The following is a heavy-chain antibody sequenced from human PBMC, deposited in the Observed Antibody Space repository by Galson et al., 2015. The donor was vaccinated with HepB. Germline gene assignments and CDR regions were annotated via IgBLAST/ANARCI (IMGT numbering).Heavy chain of an antibody. D-gene: IGHD6-19*01. Sequence: SVKVSCKASGYTFISYGIGWVRQAPGQGLEWMGWISGYSGNTIYAQKFQGRVTMTTDTSTSTGYMELRSLTYDDTAVYYCARVPHHDTTVATDDWGQGTLVTVSS. CDR1: GYTFISYG. CDR3: ARVPHHDTTVATDD. CDR2: ISGYSGNT. V-gene: IGHV1-18*01. J-gene: IGHJ4*02.